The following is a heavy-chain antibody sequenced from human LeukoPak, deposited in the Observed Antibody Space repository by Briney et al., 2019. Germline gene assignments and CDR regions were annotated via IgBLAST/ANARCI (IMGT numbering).Heavy chain of an antibody. CDR3: ARTQQLVTPFDY. D-gene: IGHD6-13*01. V-gene: IGHV4-39*07. J-gene: IGHJ4*02. CDR2: IYYSGST. Sequence: SETLSLTCTVSGGSISSSSYYWGWIRQPPGKGLEWIGSIYYSGSTNYNPSLKSRVTMSVDTSKNQFSLKLSSVTAADTAVYYCARTQQLVTPFDYWGQGTLVTVSS. CDR1: GGSISSSSYY.